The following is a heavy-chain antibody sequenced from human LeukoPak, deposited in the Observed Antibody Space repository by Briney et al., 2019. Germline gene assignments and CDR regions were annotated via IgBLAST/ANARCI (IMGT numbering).Heavy chain of an antibody. D-gene: IGHD3-22*01. Sequence: HGESLRISCQGSGYIFTHYWITWVRQMPGKGLEWMVRIDPYDSYTNYSPSFQGHVTVSADKSLSTVYLQWSSLKASDTAVYYCARYYSDSSCHYPYFDSWGQGTLVTVSS. CDR3: ARYYSDSSCHYPYFDS. J-gene: IGHJ4*02. CDR2: IDPYDSYT. CDR1: GYIFTHYW. V-gene: IGHV5-10-1*01.